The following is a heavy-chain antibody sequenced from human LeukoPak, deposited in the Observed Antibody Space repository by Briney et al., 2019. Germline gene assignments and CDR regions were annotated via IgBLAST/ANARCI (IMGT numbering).Heavy chain of an antibody. J-gene: IGHJ4*02. CDR1: GGSFSGYY. Sequence: SETLSLTCAVYGGSFSGYYWSWIRRPPGKGLEWIGEINHSGSTNYNPSLKSRVTISVDTSKNQFSLKLSSVTAADTAVYYCARGSIGDFWSGYYTPWDFDYWGQGTLVTVSS. CDR2: INHSGST. V-gene: IGHV4-34*01. D-gene: IGHD3-3*01. CDR3: ARGSIGDFWSGYYTPWDFDY.